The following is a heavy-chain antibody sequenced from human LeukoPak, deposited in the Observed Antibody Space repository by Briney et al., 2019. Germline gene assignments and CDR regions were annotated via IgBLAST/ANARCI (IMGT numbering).Heavy chain of an antibody. CDR2: INPNSGGT. CDR3: ARDVDSSSVLGY. J-gene: IGHJ4*02. D-gene: IGHD6-6*01. CDR1: GYTFTGYY. Sequence: ASVKVSCKASGYTFTGYYMHWVRQASGQGLEWMGWINPNSGGTNYAQKFQGRVTMTRDTSISTAYMELSRLRSDDTAVYYCARDVDSSSVLGYWGQGTLVTVSS. V-gene: IGHV1-2*02.